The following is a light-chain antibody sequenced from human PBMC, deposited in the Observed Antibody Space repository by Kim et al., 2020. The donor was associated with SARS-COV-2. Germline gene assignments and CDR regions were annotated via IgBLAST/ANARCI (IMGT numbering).Light chain of an antibody. CDR3: QQYKNWPWT. V-gene: IGKV3-15*01. Sequence: ELVMTQSPATLSVSPGERATLSCRASQSVSSNLAWYQQKPGQAPRLLIFGASTRATGVPARFSGSGSGTEFTLTISSLQSEDFAVYYCQQYKNWPWTFGQGTKVDIK. CDR1: QSVSSN. CDR2: GAS. J-gene: IGKJ1*01.